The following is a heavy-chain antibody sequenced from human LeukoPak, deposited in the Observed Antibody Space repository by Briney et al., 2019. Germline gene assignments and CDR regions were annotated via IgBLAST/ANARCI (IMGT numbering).Heavy chain of an antibody. CDR1: GFTFSSYW. V-gene: IGHV3-74*01. CDR3: ARESYCSGGSCYSGRAFDI. J-gene: IGHJ3*02. CDR2: INSDESGT. Sequence: GGSLRLSCAASGFTFSSYWTHWVRQTPGKGLVWVSRINSDESGTSYADSVKGRFTISRDNAKNTLYLQMNSLRAEDTAVYYCARESYCSGGSCYSGRAFDIWGQGTMVTVSS. D-gene: IGHD2-15*01.